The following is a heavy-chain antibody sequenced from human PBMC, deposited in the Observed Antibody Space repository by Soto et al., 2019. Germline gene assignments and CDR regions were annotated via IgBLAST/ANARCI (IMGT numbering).Heavy chain of an antibody. Sequence: PSETLSLTCTVSGGSISSGDYYWSWIRRPPGKGLEWIGYIYYSGSTYYNPSLKSRVTISVDTSKNQFSLKLSSVTAADTAVYYCASSAPYYGMDVWGQGTTVTVSS. CDR3: ASSAPYYGMDV. J-gene: IGHJ6*02. V-gene: IGHV4-30-4*01. CDR2: IYYSGST. D-gene: IGHD3-10*01. CDR1: GGSISSGDYY.